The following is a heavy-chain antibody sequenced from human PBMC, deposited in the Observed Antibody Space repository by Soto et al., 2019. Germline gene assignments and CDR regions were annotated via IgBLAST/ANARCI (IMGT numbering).Heavy chain of an antibody. CDR1: GFTFSSYA. CDR3: AKDGGYGSGSYYSDD. V-gene: IGHV3-23*01. J-gene: IGHJ4*02. CDR2: TSRSGGST. Sequence: EVQLLESGGGLVQPGGSLRLSCAASGFTFSSYAMSWVRQAPGKGLEWVSTTSRSGGSTYYADSVKGRFTISRDNSKNTFYMQRNSRRAEDMAVYYCAKDGGYGSGSYYSDDWGQGTLVTVSS. D-gene: IGHD3-10*01.